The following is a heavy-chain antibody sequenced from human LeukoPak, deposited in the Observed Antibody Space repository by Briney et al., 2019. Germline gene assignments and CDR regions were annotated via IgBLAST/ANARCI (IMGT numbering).Heavy chain of an antibody. J-gene: IGHJ6*02. Sequence: GGSLRLSCAASGFTFSSYWMSWVRQAPGKGLEWVANIKQDGSEKYYVDSVKGRFTISRDNAKNSLYLQMNSLRAEDTAVYYCARDLRGAYYYDSSGSKGSRRYYYYGMDVWGQGTTVTVSS. CDR3: ARDLRGAYYYDSSGSKGSRRYYYYGMDV. CDR2: IKQDGSEK. CDR1: GFTFSSYW. D-gene: IGHD3-22*01. V-gene: IGHV3-7*01.